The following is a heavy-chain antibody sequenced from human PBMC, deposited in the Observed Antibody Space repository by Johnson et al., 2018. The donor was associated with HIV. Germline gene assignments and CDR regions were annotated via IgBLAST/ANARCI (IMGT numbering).Heavy chain of an antibody. J-gene: IGHJ3*01. V-gene: IGHV3-30*02. D-gene: IGHD1-26*01. Sequence: QVQLVESGGGLVQSGGSLSLSCGASGFSVSNNYMNWVRQAPGQGLEWVSFIRFDGSDKYYADFVKGRFTVSRDNSKNTMYLEMNSLRSEDTAVYYCAKDRRQGGSNPDAFDLWGQGTMVTVSS. CDR1: GFSVSNNY. CDR2: IRFDGSDK. CDR3: AKDRRQGGSNPDAFDL.